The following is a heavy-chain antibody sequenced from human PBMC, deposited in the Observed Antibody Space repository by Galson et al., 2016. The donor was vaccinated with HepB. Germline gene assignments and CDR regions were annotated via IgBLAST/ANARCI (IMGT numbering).Heavy chain of an antibody. D-gene: IGHD6-13*01. V-gene: IGHV1-18*01. CDR1: GYTFTTYV. J-gene: IGHJ4*02. CDR2: INSSKGNT. Sequence: SVKVSCKASGYTFTTYVISWVRQAPGQGLEWVGWINSSKGNTYYAHKFQGRVTLTIDKSTSTAYMELRSLISDDAAVYYCATRPADGSPYYFYCWGQGTLVTVSS. CDR3: ATRPADGSPYYFYC.